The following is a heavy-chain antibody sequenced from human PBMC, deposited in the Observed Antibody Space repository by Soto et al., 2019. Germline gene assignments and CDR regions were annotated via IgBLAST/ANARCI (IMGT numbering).Heavy chain of an antibody. Sequence: SETLSLTCTVSGGSISSYYWSWIRQPPGKGLEWIGYIYYSGSTNYNPSLKSRVTISVDTSKNQFSLKLSSVTAADTAVYYCARVGGPVDTAMVQTTYYYYGMDVWGQGTTVTVSS. CDR3: ARVGGPVDTAMVQTTYYYYGMDV. CDR2: IYYSGST. V-gene: IGHV4-59*01. D-gene: IGHD5-18*01. CDR1: GGSISSYY. J-gene: IGHJ6*02.